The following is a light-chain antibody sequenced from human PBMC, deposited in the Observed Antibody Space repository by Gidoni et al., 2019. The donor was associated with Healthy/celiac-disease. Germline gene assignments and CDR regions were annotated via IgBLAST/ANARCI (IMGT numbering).Light chain of an antibody. CDR3: QQSYSTPGT. J-gene: IGKJ2*01. CDR2: AAS. CDR1: QSISSY. V-gene: IGKV1-39*01. Sequence: DPVTITCRASQSISSYLHWYQQKPGKAPKLLIYAASSLQSGVPSRFSGSGSGTDFTLTISSLQTEDFVTYYCQQSYSTPGTFGQGTKLEIK.